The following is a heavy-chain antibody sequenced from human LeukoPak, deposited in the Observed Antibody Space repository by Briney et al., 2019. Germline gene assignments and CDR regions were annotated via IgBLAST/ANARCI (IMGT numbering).Heavy chain of an antibody. CDR2: IYSGGNT. J-gene: IGHJ3*02. Sequence: GGSLRLSCAASGFSVSRNYTSWVRQAPGKGLEWVSIIYSGGNTYYADLVKGRFTISRDNSKNTVFLQMNSLRAEDTAVFYCARSRLDAFDIWGQGTMVTVSS. D-gene: IGHD6-19*01. CDR3: ARSRLDAFDI. V-gene: IGHV3-53*01. CDR1: GFSVSRNY.